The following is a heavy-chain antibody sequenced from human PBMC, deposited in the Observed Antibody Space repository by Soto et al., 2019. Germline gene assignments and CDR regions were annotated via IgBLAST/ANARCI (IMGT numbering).Heavy chain of an antibody. CDR1: GFTFSNAW. V-gene: IGHV3-15*01. CDR3: TTEGVATIIGGYFDY. J-gene: IGHJ4*02. D-gene: IGHD5-12*01. Sequence: PGGSLRLSCAASGFTFSNAWMSWVRQAPGKGLEWVGRIKSKTDGGTTDYAAPVKGRFTISRDDSKNTLYLQMNSLKTEDTAVYYCTTEGVATIIGGYFDYWGQGTLVTVSS. CDR2: IKSKTDGGTT.